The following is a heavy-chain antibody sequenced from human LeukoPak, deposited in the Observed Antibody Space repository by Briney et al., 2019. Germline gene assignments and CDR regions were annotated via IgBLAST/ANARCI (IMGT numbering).Heavy chain of an antibody. D-gene: IGHD2-2*01. CDR3: ARVSSTWASGYYNMDV. V-gene: IGHV4-59*06. Sequence: SETLSLTCTVSGGSISSYYWSWIRQHPGKGLEWIGYIYYSGSTYYNPSLKSRVIISVDTSKSQFSLKLSSVTAADTAVYYCARVSSTWASGYYNMDVWGQGTTVIVSS. CDR2: IYYSGST. J-gene: IGHJ6*02. CDR1: GGSISSYY.